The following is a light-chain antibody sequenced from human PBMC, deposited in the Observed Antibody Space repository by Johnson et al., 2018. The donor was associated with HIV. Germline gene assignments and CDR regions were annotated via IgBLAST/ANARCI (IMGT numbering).Light chain of an antibody. Sequence: QSVLTQPPSTSGPPGQRVTISCSGSNSNIGSNTVNWHHQVSGTAPKLLIYSHSQRPSGVPDRFSGSKSGTSASLAISGLQSEDEADYYCAAWDDSLNGFYVFGTGTKVTVL. CDR1: NSNIGSNT. CDR2: SHS. J-gene: IGLJ1*01. V-gene: IGLV1-44*01. CDR3: AAWDDSLNGFYV.